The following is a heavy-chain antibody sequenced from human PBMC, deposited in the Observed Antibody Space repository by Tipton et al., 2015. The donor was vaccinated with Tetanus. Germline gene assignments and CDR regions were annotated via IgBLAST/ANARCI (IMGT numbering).Heavy chain of an antibody. CDR3: TRVVRSSFDTSRYYRATDY. CDR1: GFTFSTYW. CDR2: INSDGSGT. Sequence: SLRLSCAASGFTFSTYWMHWVRQAPGKGPVWVSRINSDGSGTNYADSVKGRFTISRDNAKSTLYLQMNSLRVEDTAIYYCTRVVRSSFDTSRYYRATDYWGQGTLVTVS. V-gene: IGHV3-74*01. J-gene: IGHJ4*02. D-gene: IGHD3-10*01.